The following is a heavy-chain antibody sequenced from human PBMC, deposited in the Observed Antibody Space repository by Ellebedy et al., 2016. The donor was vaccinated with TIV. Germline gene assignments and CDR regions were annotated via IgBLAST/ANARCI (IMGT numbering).Heavy chain of an antibody. V-gene: IGHV1-69*06. D-gene: IGHD6-13*01. CDR2: IVPSFGTP. J-gene: IGHJ1*01. CDR1: GGTFSSYA. Sequence: AASVKVSCKASGGTFSSYAITWVRQAPGQGLEWMGGIVPSFGTPNYAPKFQGRVTITADKSTNPVYMELTSLRFEDTAVYYCARATPGTWSEYFQHWGQGTLVTVSS. CDR3: ARATPGTWSEYFQH.